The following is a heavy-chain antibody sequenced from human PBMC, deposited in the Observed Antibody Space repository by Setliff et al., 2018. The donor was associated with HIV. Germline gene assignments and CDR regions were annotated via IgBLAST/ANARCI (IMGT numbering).Heavy chain of an antibody. CDR2: ITPISGTA. Sequence: KVSCKASGGTFSSYGISWVRQAPGQGLEWMGGITPISGTANYAQKFQGRVTIAADEFTSTAYMELSSLRSEDTAVYYCVRGGQYYRSTYYYYYMDVWGKGTTVTVSS. V-gene: IGHV1-69*01. CDR3: VRGGQYYRSTYYYYYMDV. J-gene: IGHJ6*03. CDR1: GGTFSSYG. D-gene: IGHD3-16*02.